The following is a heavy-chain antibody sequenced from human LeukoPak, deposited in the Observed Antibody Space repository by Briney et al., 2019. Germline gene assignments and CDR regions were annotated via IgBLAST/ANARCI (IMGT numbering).Heavy chain of an antibody. J-gene: IGHJ4*02. Sequence: GSLRLSCAASGFTFNSYALSWVRQAPGKGLEWVSAIISSGGSTYYADSVKGRFTISRDNYKNTLYLQMNSLRAEDTAVYYCASQKYYYDSSGYYFDYWGQGTLVTVSS. CDR3: ASQKYYYDSSGYYFDY. V-gene: IGHV3-23*01. CDR2: IISSGGST. CDR1: GFTFNSYA. D-gene: IGHD3-22*01.